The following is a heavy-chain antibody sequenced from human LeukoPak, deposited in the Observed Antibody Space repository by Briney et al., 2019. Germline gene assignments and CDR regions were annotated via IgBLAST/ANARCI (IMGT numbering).Heavy chain of an antibody. J-gene: IGHJ4*02. V-gene: IGHV4-34*01. Sequence: PSETLSLTCAVYGGSFSGYYWSWIRQPPGKGLEWIGEINHSGSTNYNPSLKSRVTISIDTSRNQFSLRLTSVTAADTAVYYCARIFDSWGQGTLVTVSS. CDR1: GGSFSGYY. CDR2: INHSGST. CDR3: ARIFDS.